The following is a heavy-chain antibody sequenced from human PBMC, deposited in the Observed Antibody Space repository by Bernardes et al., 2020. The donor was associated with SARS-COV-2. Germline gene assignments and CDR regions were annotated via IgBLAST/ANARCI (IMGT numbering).Heavy chain of an antibody. CDR3: ARSRVEPHSNCPLYYYFDY. CDR2: IYPGDSDT. J-gene: IGHJ4*02. V-gene: IGHV5-51*01. CDR1: GYGSISYC. D-gene: IGHD4-4*01. Sequence: LQTSCKGYGYGSISYCIGWVCQMPGKVQEWTGTIYPGDSDTRYSPSLHGQVTISAAKSISTAYLQCSSLKASDTAMYYCARSRVEPHSNCPLYYYFDYWGQGTLVTVSS.